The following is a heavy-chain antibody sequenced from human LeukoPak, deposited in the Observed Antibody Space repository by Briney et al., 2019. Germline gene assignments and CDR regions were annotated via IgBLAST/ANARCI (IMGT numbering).Heavy chain of an antibody. CDR2: ISGSAGST. CDR1: GFTFSSYA. CDR3: ASYDVLTGYSRHPLKR. J-gene: IGHJ4*02. Sequence: GGSLRLSCAASGFTFSSYAMSWVRQAPGKGLQWVSAISGSAGSTYYADSVKGRFTISRDNSKNTLYLQVNSLRAEDTAVYYCASYDVLTGYSRHPLKRWGQGTLVTVSS. D-gene: IGHD3-9*01. V-gene: IGHV3-23*01.